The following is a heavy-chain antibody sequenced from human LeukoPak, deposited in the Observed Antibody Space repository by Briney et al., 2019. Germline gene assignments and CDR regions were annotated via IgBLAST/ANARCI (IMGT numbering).Heavy chain of an antibody. CDR1: GFPFRTYN. V-gene: IGHV3-21*06. CDR3: ARAENYYGSGNDAFDI. D-gene: IGHD3-10*01. J-gene: IGHJ3*02. Sequence: PGGSLRLSCAASGFPFRTYNMNWVRQAPGKGLEWVSSISSSSNSIHSAYSVKGRFTISRDNAKYSLYLQMNSLRAEDTAVYYCARAENYYGSGNDAFDIWGQGTMVTVSS. CDR2: ISSSSNSI.